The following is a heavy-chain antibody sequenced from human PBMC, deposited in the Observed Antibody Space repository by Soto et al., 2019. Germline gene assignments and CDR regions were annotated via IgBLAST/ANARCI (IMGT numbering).Heavy chain of an antibody. D-gene: IGHD3-22*01. V-gene: IGHV1-24*01. J-gene: IGHJ3*02. CDR1: GYTLTELS. CDR3: ATEPPRITMIVADRAFDI. Sequence: ASVKVSCKVSGYTLTELSMHWVRQAPGKGLEWMGGFDPEDGETICAQKFQGRVTMTEDTSTDTAYMELSSLRSEDTAVYYCATEPPRITMIVADRAFDIWGQGTMVTVSS. CDR2: FDPEDGET.